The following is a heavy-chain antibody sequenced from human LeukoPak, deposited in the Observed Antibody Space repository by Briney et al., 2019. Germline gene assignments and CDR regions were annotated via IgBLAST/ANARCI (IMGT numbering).Heavy chain of an antibody. V-gene: IGHV1-18*01. J-gene: IGHJ4*02. D-gene: IGHD6-19*01. CDR2: ISAYNGNT. Sequence: ASVKVSCKASGYTFTSYGISGVRQAPGQGLEWMGWISAYNGNTNYAQKLQGRVTMTTDTSTSTAYMELRSLRSDDTAVYYCASDEEGYSSGLGYYWGQGTLVTVSS. CDR3: ASDEEGYSSGLGYY. CDR1: GYTFTSYG.